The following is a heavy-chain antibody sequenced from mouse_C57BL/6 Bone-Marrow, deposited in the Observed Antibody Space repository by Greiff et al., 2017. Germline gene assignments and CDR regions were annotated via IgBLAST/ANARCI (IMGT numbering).Heavy chain of an antibody. CDR3: ARRLGRRSYWYFDV. CDR2: INPNNGGT. V-gene: IGHV1-18*01. CDR1: GYTFTDYN. D-gene: IGHD4-1*01. Sequence: LVEPGASVKIPCKASGYTFTDYNMDWVKQSHGKSLEWIGDINPNNGGTIYNQKFKGKATLTVDKSSSPAYMELRSLTSEDTAVYYCARRLGRRSYWYFDVWGTGTTVTVSS. J-gene: IGHJ1*03.